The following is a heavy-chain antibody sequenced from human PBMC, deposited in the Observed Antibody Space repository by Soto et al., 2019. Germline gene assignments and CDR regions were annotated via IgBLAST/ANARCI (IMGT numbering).Heavy chain of an antibody. CDR1: GFTFSSYS. J-gene: IGHJ4*02. CDR2: ISSSSSYI. D-gene: IGHD4-17*01. Sequence: EVQLVESGGGLVQPGGSLRLSCAASGFTFSSYSMNWVRQAPGQGLEWVSSISSSSSYIYYADSVEGRFTISRDNAKNSLYLQMNSLRAEDTAVYYCAASTVVTEQFDYWGQGTLVTVSS. CDR3: AASTVVTEQFDY. V-gene: IGHV3-21*01.